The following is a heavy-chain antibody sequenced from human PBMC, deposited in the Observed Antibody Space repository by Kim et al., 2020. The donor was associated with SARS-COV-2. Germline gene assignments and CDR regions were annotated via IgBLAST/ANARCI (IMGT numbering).Heavy chain of an antibody. CDR3: ARGCYQGDY. V-gene: IGHV3-48*04. Sequence: GGSLRLSCAASGFSFSSYSMNWVRQAPGKGLEWVSYISSRSNTIYYADSVKGRFTISRDNAKNSLYLQMNSLRAEDTAVYYCARGCYQGDYWGQGTLVTV. D-gene: IGHD2-15*01. CDR1: GFSFSSYS. J-gene: IGHJ4*02. CDR2: ISSRSNTI.